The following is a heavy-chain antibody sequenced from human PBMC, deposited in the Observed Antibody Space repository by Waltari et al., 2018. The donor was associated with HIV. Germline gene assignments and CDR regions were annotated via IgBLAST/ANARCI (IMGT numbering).Heavy chain of an antibody. J-gene: IGHJ4*02. V-gene: IGHV3-9*02. Sequence: EVQLVESGGGLVQPGRSLRLSCVASGFTSEEYAMHWVRQAPGKGLEWVSGISWNSANIAYADSVKGRFTISRDNAKNSLYLQVSSLKAEDTALYYCAKAHAAYLGSGSARFDYWGQGILVTVSS. CDR3: AKAHAAYLGSGSARFDY. CDR1: GFTSEEYA. CDR2: ISWNSANI. D-gene: IGHD3-10*01.